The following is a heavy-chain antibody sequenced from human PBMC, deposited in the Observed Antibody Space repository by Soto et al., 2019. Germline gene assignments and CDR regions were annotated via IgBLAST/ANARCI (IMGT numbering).Heavy chain of an antibody. Sequence: QLQLQESGPGLVKPSETLSLTCTVSGGSISSSSYYWGWIRQPPGKGLEWIGSIYYSGSTYYNPSLKSRVTISVDTSKNQFSLKLSSVTAADTAVYYCARHVSKRWLGYCSGGSCFHYYYMDVWGKGTTVTVSS. CDR2: IYYSGST. CDR1: GGSISSSSYY. J-gene: IGHJ6*03. V-gene: IGHV4-39*01. D-gene: IGHD2-15*01. CDR3: ARHVSKRWLGYCSGGSCFHYYYMDV.